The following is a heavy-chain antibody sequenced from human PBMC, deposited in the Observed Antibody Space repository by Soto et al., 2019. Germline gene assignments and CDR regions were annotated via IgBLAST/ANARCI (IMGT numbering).Heavy chain of an antibody. CDR2: IYNSGST. CDR1: GASISSYY. V-gene: IGHV4-59*01. J-gene: IGHJ4*02. CDR3: ARGTTCGGDCYNFNY. D-gene: IGHD2-21*02. Sequence: QVQLQESGPGLVKPSETLSLTCTVSGASISSYYWSWIRQPPGKGLEWIGYIYNSGSTNYNPSLKSRFTIXXDXSXXHFSLRLGSVTAADAAVYYCARGTTCGGDCYNFNYWGQGTLVTVSS.